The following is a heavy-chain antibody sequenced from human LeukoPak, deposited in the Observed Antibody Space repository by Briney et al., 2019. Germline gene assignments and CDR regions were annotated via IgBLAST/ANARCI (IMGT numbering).Heavy chain of an antibody. V-gene: IGHV1-2*02. D-gene: IGHD3-9*01. CDR3: ARKYDILTGYGNWFDP. CDR1: GYTFTGYY. J-gene: IGHJ5*02. CDR2: ISPNTGAT. Sequence: ASVKVSCKASGYTFTGYYMHWVRQAPGQGLEWMGWISPNTGATKYAEKFQGRVTMTGDTSISTGYMELSSLRSDDTAVYFCARKYDILTGYGNWFDPWGQGTLVTVSS.